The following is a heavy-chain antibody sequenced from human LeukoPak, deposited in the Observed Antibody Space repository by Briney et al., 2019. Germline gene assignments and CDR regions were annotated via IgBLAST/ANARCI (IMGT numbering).Heavy chain of an antibody. D-gene: IGHD1-26*01. CDR2: INHSGST. Sequence: SETLSLTCAVYGGSFSGYYWSWIRQPPGKGLEWIGEINHSGSTNYNPSLKSRVTISVDTSKNQFSLKLSSVTAADTAVYYCASAPRRELLHINYWGQGTLVTVSS. CDR1: GGSFSGYY. J-gene: IGHJ4*02. CDR3: ASAPRRELLHINY. V-gene: IGHV4-34*01.